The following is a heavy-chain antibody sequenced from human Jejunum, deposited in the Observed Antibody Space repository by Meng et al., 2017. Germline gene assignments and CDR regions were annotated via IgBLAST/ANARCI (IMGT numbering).Heavy chain of an antibody. D-gene: IGHD3-10*01. CDR3: AAGRFYGLGSFYINAFDL. V-gene: IGHV4-61*02. CDR1: GDSISRDNYY. Sequence: SETLSLTCSVSGDSISRDNYYWNWIRQPAGKGLEWIGRIYTSGNTYYNPSLKSRVTISVDTSKHQFSLNLNSVTAADTAVYYCAAGRFYGLGSFYINAFDLWGPGTMVTVSS. J-gene: IGHJ3*01. CDR2: IYTSGNT.